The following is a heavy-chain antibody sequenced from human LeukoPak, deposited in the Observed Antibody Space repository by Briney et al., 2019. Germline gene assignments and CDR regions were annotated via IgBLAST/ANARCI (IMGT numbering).Heavy chain of an antibody. J-gene: IGHJ4*02. Sequence: GSNKYYADSVKGRFTISRDNSKNTLYLQMNSLRAEDTAVYYCASIAGYSSGWSPERGDYWGQGTLVTVSS. CDR3: ASIAGYSSGWSPERGDY. D-gene: IGHD6-19*01. CDR2: GSNK. V-gene: IGHV3-30-3*01.